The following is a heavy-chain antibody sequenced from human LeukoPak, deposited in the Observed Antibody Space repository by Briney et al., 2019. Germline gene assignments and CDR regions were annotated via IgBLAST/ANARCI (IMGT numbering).Heavy chain of an antibody. J-gene: IGHJ4*02. CDR1: GFTFSSYA. CDR2: ISGSGGST. V-gene: IGHV3-23*01. D-gene: IGHD6-19*01. Sequence: PGGSLRLSCAASGFTFSSYAMSWVRQTPGKGLEWVSAISGSGGSTYYADSVKGRFTISRDNSKNTLYLQMNSLRAEDTAVYYCAKEGWIAVAGLLDYWGQGTLVTVSS. CDR3: AKEGWIAVAGLLDY.